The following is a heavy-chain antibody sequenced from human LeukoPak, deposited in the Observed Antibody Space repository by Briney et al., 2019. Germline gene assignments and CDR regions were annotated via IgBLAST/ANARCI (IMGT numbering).Heavy chain of an antibody. CDR2: ISGSGGST. V-gene: IGHV3-23*01. CDR1: GFTFYNSD. Sequence: GGSLRLSCTASGFTFYNSDINWVRQAPGKGLEWVSAISGSGGSTYYAASVKDRFTISRDNSKNTLYLQMNSLRAEDTAIYYCAKRMGTWELPKSGWFASWGQGTLVTVSS. J-gene: IGHJ5*01. CDR3: AKRMGTWELPKSGWFAS. D-gene: IGHD1-26*01.